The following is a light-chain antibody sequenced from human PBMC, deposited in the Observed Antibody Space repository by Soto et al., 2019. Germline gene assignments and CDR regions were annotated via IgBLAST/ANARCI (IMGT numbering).Light chain of an antibody. Sequence: QSALTQPASVSGSPGQSITISCTGTSSDVGGYNSVSWYQQHPGKAPKLMIYEVISRPSGVSDRFSGSKSGNTASLTISGLQAEDEADYYCSSYTSSSTLYVFGTGTKVTVL. CDR2: EVI. CDR1: SSDVGGYNS. V-gene: IGLV2-14*01. J-gene: IGLJ1*01. CDR3: SSYTSSSTLYV.